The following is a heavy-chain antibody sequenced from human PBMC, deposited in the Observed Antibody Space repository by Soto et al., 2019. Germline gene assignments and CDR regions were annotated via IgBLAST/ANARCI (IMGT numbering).Heavy chain of an antibody. Sequence: GGSLRLSCAASGFTFSSYCMHWVRQAPGKGLEWVAVIWYDGSNKYYADSVKGRFTISRDNSKNTLYLQMNSLRAEDTAVYYCARDLGYCSSTSCSLDYGMDVWGQGTTVTVSS. CDR2: IWYDGSNK. CDR3: ARDLGYCSSTSCSLDYGMDV. CDR1: GFTFSSYC. D-gene: IGHD2-2*01. V-gene: IGHV3-33*01. J-gene: IGHJ6*02.